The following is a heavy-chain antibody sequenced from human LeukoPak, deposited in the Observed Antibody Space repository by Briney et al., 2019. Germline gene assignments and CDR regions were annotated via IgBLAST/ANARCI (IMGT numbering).Heavy chain of an antibody. V-gene: IGHV4-59*01. CDR3: ASSYYDSSGPNY. D-gene: IGHD3-22*01. CDR2: IYYSGST. CDR1: GSSISSYY. Sequence: SETLSLTCTVSGSSISSYYWSWIRQPPGKGLEWIGYIYYSGSTNYNPSLKSRVTISVDTSKHQFSLKLSSVTAADTAVYYCASSYYDSSGPNYWGQGTLVTVSS. J-gene: IGHJ4*02.